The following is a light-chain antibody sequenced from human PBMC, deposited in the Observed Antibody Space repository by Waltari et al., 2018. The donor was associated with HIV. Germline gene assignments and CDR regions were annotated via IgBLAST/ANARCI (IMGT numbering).Light chain of an antibody. J-gene: IGLJ3*02. Sequence: QSALTQPPSVSGSPGQSVTIYCTGTSNDVARYDRVSWYQQPPGRGPKLLIYEVVNRPSGFPVRFSGAKSGNTASLTILGPQAEDEADYHCSSFTSSGTWVVGGGTKLTV. CDR2: EVV. CDR1: SNDVARYDR. CDR3: SSFTSSGTWV. V-gene: IGLV2-18*02.